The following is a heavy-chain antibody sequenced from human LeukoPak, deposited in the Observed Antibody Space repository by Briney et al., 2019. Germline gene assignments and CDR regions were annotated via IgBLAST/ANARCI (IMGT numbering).Heavy chain of an antibody. V-gene: IGHV1-3*01. D-gene: IGHD3-10*01. J-gene: IGHJ3*02. CDR3: ARGVIPKWFGELNAFDI. CDR1: GFTFSSYG. Sequence: GGSLRLSCAASGFTFSSYGMHWVRQAPGQRLEWMGWINAGNGNTKYSQKFQGRVTITRDTSASTAYMELSSLRSEDTAVYYCARGVIPKWFGELNAFDIWGQGTMVTVSS. CDR2: INAGNGNT.